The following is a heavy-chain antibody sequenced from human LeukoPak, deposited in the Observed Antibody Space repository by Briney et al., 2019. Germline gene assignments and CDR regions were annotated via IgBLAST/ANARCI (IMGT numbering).Heavy chain of an antibody. Sequence: GESLRLSCAASGFTFSDYAMHWVRQAPGKGLEWVAVISYDGSKKYYADSVKGRFTISRDTSKNTLYLQMNSLRAEDTAEYYCARVVVSSSSDYFDCWGQGTLVTVSS. CDR3: ARVVVSSSSDYFDC. J-gene: IGHJ4*02. CDR1: GFTFSDYA. V-gene: IGHV3-30*04. D-gene: IGHD6-6*01. CDR2: ISYDGSKK.